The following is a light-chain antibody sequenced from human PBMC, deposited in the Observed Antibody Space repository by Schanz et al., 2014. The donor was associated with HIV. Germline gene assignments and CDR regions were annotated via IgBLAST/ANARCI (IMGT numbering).Light chain of an antibody. V-gene: IGLV2-11*01. CDR1: SSDVGGYDY. J-gene: IGLJ1*01. Sequence: QSALTQPRSVSGSPGQSVTISCTGTSSDVGGYDYVSWYQQLPGKAPKLIIYDVSNRPSEISYRFSGSKSGHAASLTISGLQADDEADYYCSSFTSSFTYVFGTGTKLTVL. CDR3: SSFTSSFTYV. CDR2: DVS.